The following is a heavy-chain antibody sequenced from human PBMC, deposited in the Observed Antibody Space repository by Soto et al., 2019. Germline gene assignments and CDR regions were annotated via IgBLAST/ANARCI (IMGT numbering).Heavy chain of an antibody. V-gene: IGHV4-31*03. D-gene: IGHD3-10*01. CDR1: GGSISSGGYY. CDR3: ARANMVRGVIPPLFYFDY. CDR2: IYYSGST. Sequence: PSETLSLTCTVSGGSISSGGYYWSWIRQHPGKGLEWIGYIYYSGSTYYNPSLKSRVTISVDTSKNQFSLKLSSVTAADTAVYYCARANMVRGVIPPLFYFDYWGQGTLVTVSS. J-gene: IGHJ4*02.